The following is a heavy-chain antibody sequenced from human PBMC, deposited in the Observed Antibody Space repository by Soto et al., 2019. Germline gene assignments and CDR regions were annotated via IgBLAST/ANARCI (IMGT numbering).Heavy chain of an antibody. V-gene: IGHV3-30-3*01. CDR3: ARDQTGITTTGGGRIDH. CDR2: VSFDGSNK. Sequence: QVQLVESGGGVVQPGRSLRLSCAASGFTFSTHAMHWVRQAQGKGLEALAIVSFDGSNKYYADSVKGRFTISRDNSKNTLYLQMSGLTPEDTAVYYCARDQTGITTTGGGRIDHWGQGTLVTVSS. D-gene: IGHD1-20*01. J-gene: IGHJ4*02. CDR1: GFTFSTHA.